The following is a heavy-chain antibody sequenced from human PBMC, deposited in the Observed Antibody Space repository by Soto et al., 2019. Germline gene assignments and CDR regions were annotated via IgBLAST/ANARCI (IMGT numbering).Heavy chain of an antibody. CDR2: IYYSGST. CDR3: ARAPDYFWFDP. J-gene: IGHJ5*02. V-gene: IGHV4-59*08. CDR1: GGSISRYH. Sequence: SEALSLTCTVPGGSISRYHWSSIRQPPGKGLEWIGYIYYSGSTNYNPSLKSRVTISVDTSKNQFSLKLSSVTAADTAVYYCARAPDYFWFDPWGQGTLVTVSS. D-gene: IGHD5-12*01.